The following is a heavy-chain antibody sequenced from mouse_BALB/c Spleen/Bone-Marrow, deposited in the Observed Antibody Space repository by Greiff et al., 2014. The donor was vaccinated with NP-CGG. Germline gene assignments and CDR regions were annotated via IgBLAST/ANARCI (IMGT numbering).Heavy chain of an antibody. CDR2: ISSGSTAI. CDR3: ARGGNWDDFDV. Sequence: EVKLMESGGGLVQPGGSRKLSCATSGFTFRSFGMHWVRQAPEKGLEWVAYISSGSTAICYADTVKGRFTIPRDNPKNTLFLQMTSLRSEDTAMYYCARGGNWDDFDVWGAGTTVTVSS. V-gene: IGHV5-17*02. D-gene: IGHD4-1*01. J-gene: IGHJ1*01. CDR1: GFTFRSFG.